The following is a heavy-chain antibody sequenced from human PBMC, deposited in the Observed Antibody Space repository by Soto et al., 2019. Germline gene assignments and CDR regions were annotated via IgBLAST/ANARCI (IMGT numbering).Heavy chain of an antibody. J-gene: IGHJ4*02. Sequence: QVQLVQSGAAVKKPGSSVKVSCKASGGNFGSDAFSWVRQAPGQGLEWMGGIITVSGAAHYAQKFQVRVTMTADESTSTAAMELSSLSSQDTAVYYWATALGCRSTSCTLDYWGQGTRVIVSS. CDR3: ATALGCRSTSCTLDY. V-gene: IGHV1-69*01. CDR2: IITVSGAA. D-gene: IGHD2-2*01. CDR1: GGNFGSDA.